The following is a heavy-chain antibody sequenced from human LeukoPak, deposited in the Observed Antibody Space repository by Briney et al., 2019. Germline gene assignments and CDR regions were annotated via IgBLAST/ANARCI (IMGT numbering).Heavy chain of an antibody. Sequence: SETLSLTCTVSGGSISSSSYYWGWIRQPPGKGLEWIGNIYYSGSTYYNPPLKSRVTISVDTSKNQFSLKLNSVTAADTAVDYCARYTADGHTLEYWGQGTLVTVSS. CDR2: IYYSGST. CDR1: GGSISSSSYY. V-gene: IGHV4-39*07. D-gene: IGHD5-24*01. J-gene: IGHJ4*02. CDR3: ARYTADGHTLEY.